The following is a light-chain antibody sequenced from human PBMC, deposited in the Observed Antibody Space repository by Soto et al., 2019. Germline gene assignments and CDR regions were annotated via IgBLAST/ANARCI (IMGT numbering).Light chain of an antibody. CDR2: DAS. J-gene: IGKJ5*01. V-gene: IGKV3-11*01. CDR1: QSVSSY. Sequence: EIVLTQSPATLSLSPGERATLSCRASQSVSSYLAWYQQKPGQAPRLLIYDASNRATGIPARFSGSGSGTDFTLTITILEPEDFAVYYCQQRSSNWPPVTFGQGTRLEIK. CDR3: QQRSSNWPPVT.